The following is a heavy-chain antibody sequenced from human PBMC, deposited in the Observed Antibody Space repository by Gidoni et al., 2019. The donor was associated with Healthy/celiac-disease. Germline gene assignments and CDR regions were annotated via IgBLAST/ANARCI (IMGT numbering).Heavy chain of an antibody. CDR3: ARLGRSFIAVAGTGWFDP. Sequence: QLQLQASGPGLVTPSETLSLPCTVSCGSISSSSYYWGWIRQPPGKGLEWIGSIYYSGSTYYNPSLKSRVTISVDTSKNQFSLKLSSVTAADTAVYYCARLGRSFIAVAGTGWFDPWGQGTLVTVSS. CDR2: IYYSGST. CDR1: CGSISSSSYY. V-gene: IGHV4-39*01. D-gene: IGHD6-19*01. J-gene: IGHJ5*02.